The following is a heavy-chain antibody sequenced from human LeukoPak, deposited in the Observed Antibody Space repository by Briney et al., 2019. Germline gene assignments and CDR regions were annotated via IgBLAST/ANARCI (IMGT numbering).Heavy chain of an antibody. J-gene: IGHJ4*02. V-gene: IGHV3-21*01. CDR2: ISSSSSYI. D-gene: IGHD6-13*01. CDR1: GFTFSSYS. Sequence: PGGSLGLSCAASGFTFSSYSMNWVRQAPGKGLEWVSSISSSSSYIYYADSVKGRFTISRDNAKNSLYLQMNSLRAEDTAVYYCAVRLIAAAEEDYWGQGTLVTVSS. CDR3: AVRLIAAAEEDY.